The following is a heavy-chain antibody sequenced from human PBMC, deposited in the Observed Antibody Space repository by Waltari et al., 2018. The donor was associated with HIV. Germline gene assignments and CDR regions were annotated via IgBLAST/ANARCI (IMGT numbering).Heavy chain of an antibody. CDR3: ARSRRIKTSGNHWGYHYGMDV. V-gene: IGHV2-70*15. D-gene: IGHD3-16*01. J-gene: IGHJ6*02. Sequence: QVTLRESGPALVKPTQTLTLTCTFSGFSLSTSGMCVSWIRQSPGKALEWLARIDGDDAKYYSTSLRTRLTISKDTSENQVFLTMSNMDPVDTATYYCARSRRIKTSGNHWGYHYGMDVWGQGTTVTVSS. CDR1: GFSLSTSGMC. CDR2: IDGDDAK.